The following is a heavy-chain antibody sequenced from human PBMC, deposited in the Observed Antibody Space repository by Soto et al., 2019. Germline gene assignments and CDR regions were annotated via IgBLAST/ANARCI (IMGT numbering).Heavy chain of an antibody. CDR3: ARVPRWGPSYYGMDV. CDR1: GGSFSGYY. CDR2: INHSGST. V-gene: IGHV4-34*01. Sequence: QVQLQQWGAGLLKPSETLSLTCAVYGGSFSGYYWSGIRQPPGKGLEWIGEINHSGSTNYNPSLKSRVTISVDTSKNQFSLKLSSVTAADTAVYYCARVPRWGPSYYGMDVWGQGTTVTVSS. J-gene: IGHJ6*02. D-gene: IGHD7-27*01.